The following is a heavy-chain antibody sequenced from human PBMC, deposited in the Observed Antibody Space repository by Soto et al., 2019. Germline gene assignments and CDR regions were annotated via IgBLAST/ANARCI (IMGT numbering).Heavy chain of an antibody. CDR3: ARARIVVVPAAKALYYMDV. D-gene: IGHD2-2*01. CDR1: SGSIRSSNW. V-gene: IGHV4-4*02. Sequence: PSETLSLTCAVSSGSIRSSNWWSWVRQPPGKGLEWIGEIYHSGSTNYNPSLKSRVTISVDKSKNQFSLKLSSVTAADTAVYYCARARIVVVPAAKALYYMDVWGKGTTVTVS. CDR2: IYHSGST. J-gene: IGHJ6*03.